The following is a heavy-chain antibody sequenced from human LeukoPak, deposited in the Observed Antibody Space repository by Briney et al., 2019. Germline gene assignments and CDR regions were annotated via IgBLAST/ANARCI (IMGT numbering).Heavy chain of an antibody. Sequence: GSSVKVSCKASGGTFISYAISWVRQAPGQGLEWMGGIIPIFGTANYAQKFQGRVTITADESTSTAYMELSSLRSEDTAVYYCARGHYDILTGYSTWLPFDYRGQGTLVTVSS. CDR2: IIPIFGTA. CDR1: GGTFISYA. J-gene: IGHJ4*02. D-gene: IGHD3-9*01. CDR3: ARGHYDILTGYSTWLPFDY. V-gene: IGHV1-69*01.